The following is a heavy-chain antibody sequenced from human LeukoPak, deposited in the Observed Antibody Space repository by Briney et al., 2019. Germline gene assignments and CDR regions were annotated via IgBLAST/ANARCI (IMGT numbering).Heavy chain of an antibody. Sequence: SETLSLTCTVSGDSLNTYYWTWIRQTPGKVLEWIAFVASSGTSNYNPSLKSRVSISIDTSKNQFSLALTSVTPADTAVYYCARVVRGVVTSNWFDPWGQGTLVSVSS. CDR3: ARVVRGVVTSNWFDP. V-gene: IGHV4-59*01. CDR1: GDSLNTYY. D-gene: IGHD2-21*02. J-gene: IGHJ5*02. CDR2: VASSGTS.